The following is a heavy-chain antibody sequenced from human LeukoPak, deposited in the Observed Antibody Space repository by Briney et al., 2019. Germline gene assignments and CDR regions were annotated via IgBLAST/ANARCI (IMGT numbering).Heavy chain of an antibody. CDR1: GYTFTDYY. CDR3: ARAVTRQQLVGY. J-gene: IGHJ4*02. V-gene: IGHV1-69-2*01. Sequence: ASVKISCKVSGYTFTDYYMHWVQQAPGKGLEWMGLVDPEDGETIYAEKFQGRVTITADTSTDTAYMELSSLRSEDTAVYYCARAVTRQQLVGYWGQGTLVTVSS. D-gene: IGHD6-13*01. CDR2: VDPEDGET.